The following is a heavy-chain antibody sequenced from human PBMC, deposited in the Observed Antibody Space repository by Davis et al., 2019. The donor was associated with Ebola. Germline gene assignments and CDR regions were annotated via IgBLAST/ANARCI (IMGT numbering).Heavy chain of an antibody. CDR2: ISYDGSNK. J-gene: IGHJ4*02. CDR1: GFTFTSYA. Sequence: GGSLRLSCAASGFTFTSYAMSWVRQAPGKGLEWVAVISYDGSNKYYADSVKGRFTISRDNSKNTLYLQMNSLRAEDTAVYYCARVSTVTTGLDYWGQGTLVTVSS. D-gene: IGHD4-17*01. CDR3: ARVSTVTTGLDY. V-gene: IGHV3-30*03.